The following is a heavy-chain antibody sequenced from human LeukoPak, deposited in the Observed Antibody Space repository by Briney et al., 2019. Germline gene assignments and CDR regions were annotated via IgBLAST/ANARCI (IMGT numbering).Heavy chain of an antibody. Sequence: SQTLSLTCTVSGGSISSGGYYWSWIRQHPGKGLEWIGYIYYSGSTYYNPPLKSRVTISVDTSKNQFSLKLSSVTAADTAVYYCARGDCSGGSCYDDYWGQGTLVTVSS. D-gene: IGHD2-15*01. CDR3: ARGDCSGGSCYDDY. V-gene: IGHV4-31*03. J-gene: IGHJ4*02. CDR1: GGSISSGGYY. CDR2: IYYSGST.